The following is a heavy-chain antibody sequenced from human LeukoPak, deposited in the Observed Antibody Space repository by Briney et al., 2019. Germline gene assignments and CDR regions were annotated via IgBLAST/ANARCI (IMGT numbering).Heavy chain of an antibody. Sequence: VASVKVSCKASGYTFTSYCINWVRQAPGQGLEWMGWISPYNGNTNYTQKLQGRVTMTTDTSTSTAYMELRSLRSDDTAVYYCARGAGYSSSWYLPERYYYYMDVWGKGITVTVSS. CDR3: ARGAGYSSSWYLPERYYYYMDV. CDR1: GYTFTSYC. J-gene: IGHJ6*03. V-gene: IGHV1-18*01. CDR2: ISPYNGNT. D-gene: IGHD6-13*01.